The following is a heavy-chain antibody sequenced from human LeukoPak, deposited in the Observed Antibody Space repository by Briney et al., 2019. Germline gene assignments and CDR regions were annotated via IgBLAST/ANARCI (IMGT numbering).Heavy chain of an antibody. CDR1: GFTFSSYN. D-gene: IGHD6-13*01. J-gene: IGHJ6*03. V-gene: IGHV3-21*01. Sequence: GGSLRLSCAASGFTFSSYNMNWVRQAPGKGLEWVSSISSSSSYISYADSMKGRFTISRDNAKNSLYLQMNSLRAEDTAVYYCARLSSSWPANYYYYMDVWGKGTTVTISS. CDR2: ISSSSSYI. CDR3: ARLSSSWPANYYYYMDV.